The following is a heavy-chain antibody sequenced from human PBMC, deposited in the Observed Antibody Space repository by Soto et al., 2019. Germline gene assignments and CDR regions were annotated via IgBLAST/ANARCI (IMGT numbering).Heavy chain of an antibody. CDR2: VSSHGTKT. V-gene: IGHV3-30*04. D-gene: IGHD3-10*01. J-gene: IGHJ6*02. CDR3: ARASDHYGSGNYPQLGTDV. CDR1: GFTFSSYA. Sequence: QVQLVESGGGVVQPGRSLRLSCAASGFTFSSYAMHWVRQTPDKGLQWVAVVSSHGTKTFYADSVKGRFTISRDNSKSTLFLRMNSLGPEDTAVYYCARASDHYGSGNYPQLGTDVWGQGTTVTVSS.